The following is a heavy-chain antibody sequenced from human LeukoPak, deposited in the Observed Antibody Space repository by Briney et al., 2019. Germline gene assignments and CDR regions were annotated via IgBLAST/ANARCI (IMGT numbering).Heavy chain of an antibody. Sequence: ASVKVSCKASGYTFTGYYMHWVRQAPGQGLEWMGWINPNSGGTNYAQKFQGWVTMTRDTSTSTAYMELRSLRSDDTAVYYCAREVGSSWSTRFFYYYGMDVWGQGTTVTVSS. V-gene: IGHV1-2*04. CDR2: INPNSGGT. CDR1: GYTFTGYY. CDR3: AREVGSSWSTRFFYYYGMDV. J-gene: IGHJ6*02. D-gene: IGHD6-13*01.